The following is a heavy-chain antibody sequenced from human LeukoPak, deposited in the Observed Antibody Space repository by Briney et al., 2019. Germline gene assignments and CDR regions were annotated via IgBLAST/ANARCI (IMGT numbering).Heavy chain of an antibody. D-gene: IGHD3-22*01. J-gene: IGHJ3*02. CDR1: GYTFTSYG. Sequence: ASVKVSCKASGYTFTSYGISWVRQAPGQGLEWMGWISAYNGNTNYAQKLQGRVTMTRDTSTSTVYMELSSLRSEDTAVYYCARVPNYYDSSGYSLNDAFDIWGQGTMVTVSS. CDR2: ISAYNGNT. V-gene: IGHV1-18*01. CDR3: ARVPNYYDSSGYSLNDAFDI.